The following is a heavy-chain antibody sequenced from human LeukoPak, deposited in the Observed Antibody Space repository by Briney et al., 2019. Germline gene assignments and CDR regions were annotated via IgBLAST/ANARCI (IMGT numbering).Heavy chain of an antibody. V-gene: IGHV3-66*01. CDR1: GFTFITYS. Sequence: GGSLKLSCAASGFTFITYSMNWVRQAPGKGLEWVSVIYSGGSTYYADSVKGRFTISRDNSKNTLYLQMNSLRAEDTAVYYCARDRRFWGQGTLVTVSS. D-gene: IGHD3-3*01. CDR3: ARDRRF. CDR2: IYSGGST. J-gene: IGHJ4*02.